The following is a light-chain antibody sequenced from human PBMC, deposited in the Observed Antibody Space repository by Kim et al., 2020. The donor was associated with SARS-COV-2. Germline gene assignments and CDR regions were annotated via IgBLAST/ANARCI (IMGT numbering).Light chain of an antibody. V-gene: IGLV3-19*01. CDR3: NSRDSSGNLV. CDR1: SLRSYY. CDR2: GKN. Sequence: SSELTQDPAVSVALGQTVSITCQGDSLRSYYASWYQQKPGQAPVLVIYGKNNRPSGIPDRFSGSSSGNTASLTITGAQADDEADYYCNSRDSSGNLVFGG. J-gene: IGLJ2*01.